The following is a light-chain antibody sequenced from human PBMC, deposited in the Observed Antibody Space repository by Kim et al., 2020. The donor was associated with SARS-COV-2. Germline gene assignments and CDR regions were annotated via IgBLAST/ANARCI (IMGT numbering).Light chain of an antibody. V-gene: IGLV1-44*01. J-gene: IGLJ3*02. CDR1: WSGIGGQT. Sequence: VTISGSGCWSGIGGQTVNWYQQRVPGTAPKLLIYGNDQRPSGVPDRFSGSKSGTSASLAISGLQSDDEATYYCASWDDTVNGWVFGGGTQLTVL. CDR2: GND. CDR3: ASWDDTVNGWV.